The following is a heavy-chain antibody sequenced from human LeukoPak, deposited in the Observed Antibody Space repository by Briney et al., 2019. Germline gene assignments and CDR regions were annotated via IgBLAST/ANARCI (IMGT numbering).Heavy chain of an antibody. CDR1: GFTFSSYA. CDR3: HGDYVKEDYFDY. J-gene: IGHJ4*02. V-gene: IGHV3-30-3*01. D-gene: IGHD4-17*01. Sequence: PGRSLRLSCAASGFTFSSYAMHWVRQAPGKGLEWVAVISYDGSNKYYADSVKGRFTISRDNSKNTLYLQMNSLRAEDTAVYYCHGDYVKEDYFDYWGQGTLVTVSS. CDR2: ISYDGSNK.